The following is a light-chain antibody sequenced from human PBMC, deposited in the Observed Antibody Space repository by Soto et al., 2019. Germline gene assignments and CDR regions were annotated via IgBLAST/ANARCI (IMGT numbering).Light chain of an antibody. CDR3: QQYNNWRWT. CDR2: GAS. CDR1: QSVSSN. V-gene: IGKV3-15*01. J-gene: IGKJ1*01. Sequence: EIVMTQSPATLSVSPGERDTLSCRASQSVSSNLAWYQQKPGQAPRLLIYGASTRATGIPARFSGSGSGTEFTLTISSLQSEDFAVYYCQQYNNWRWTFGQGTKV.